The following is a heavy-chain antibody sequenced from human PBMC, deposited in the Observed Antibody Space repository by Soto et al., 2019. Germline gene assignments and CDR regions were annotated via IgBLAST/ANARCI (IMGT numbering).Heavy chain of an antibody. V-gene: IGHV1-69*06. CDR2: IIAIFGTA. Sequence: SVKVSCKASGGTFSSYAISWVRQAPGQGLEWMGGIIAIFGTANYAQKFQGRVTITADKSTSTAYMELSSLRSEDTAVYYCARDTYYYGSRSYSHYYYGMEVWGQGTTVTVSS. CDR3: ARDTYYYGSRSYSHYYYGMEV. D-gene: IGHD3-10*01. CDR1: GGTFSSYA. J-gene: IGHJ6*02.